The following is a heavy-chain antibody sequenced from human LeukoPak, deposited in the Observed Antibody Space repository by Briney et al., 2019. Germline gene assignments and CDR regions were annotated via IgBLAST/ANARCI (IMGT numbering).Heavy chain of an antibody. J-gene: IGHJ4*02. CDR2: MNHSSGNT. D-gene: IGHD3-10*01. Sequence: ASVTDSCKASGYTFTSYDINWVRQATGQGPEWMGWMNHSSGNTGYAQRFQGSVTMTRDTSINTAHLELSSLRSEDTAVYYCASHTYYYSSGSFAYWGQGTLVTVSS. CDR1: GYTFTSYD. V-gene: IGHV1-8*01. CDR3: ASHTYYYSSGSFAY.